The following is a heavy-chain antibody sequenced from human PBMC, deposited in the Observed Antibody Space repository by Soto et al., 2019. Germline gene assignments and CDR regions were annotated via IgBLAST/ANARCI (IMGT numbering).Heavy chain of an antibody. CDR1: GGTFSSYA. D-gene: IGHD3-9*01. V-gene: IGHV1-69*06. J-gene: IGHJ5*02. CDR3: ARASRGSYDIVTGYQGWFDP. CDR2: IIPIFGTA. Sequence: QVQLVQSGAEVKKPGSSVKVSCKASGGTFSSYAISWVRQAPGQGLEWMGGIIPIFGTANYAQKFQGRVTITADKSTSTAYMELSSLRSEDTAVYYCARASRGSYDIVTGYQGWFDPWGQGTLVTVSS.